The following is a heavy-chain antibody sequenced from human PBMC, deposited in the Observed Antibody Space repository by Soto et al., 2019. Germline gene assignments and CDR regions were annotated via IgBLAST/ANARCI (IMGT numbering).Heavy chain of an antibody. V-gene: IGHV5-51*01. Sequence: GESLKISCKGSGYSFTSYWIAWVRQMPGKGLECMGIIYPDDSDTRYSPSFQGQVTISADKSINTAYLQWSSLKASDSAMYYCARQAGRLGYNLLAGYPYYFDSWGQGTPVTVSS. CDR3: ARQAGRLGYNLLAGYPYYFDS. J-gene: IGHJ4*02. CDR1: GYSFTSYW. D-gene: IGHD3-9*01. CDR2: IYPDDSDT.